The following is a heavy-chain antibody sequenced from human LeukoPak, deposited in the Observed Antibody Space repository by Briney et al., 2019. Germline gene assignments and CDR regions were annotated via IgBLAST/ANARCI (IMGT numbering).Heavy chain of an antibody. J-gene: IGHJ4*02. V-gene: IGHV3-11*01. CDR3: ARRAGAYSHPYDY. D-gene: IGHD4/OR15-4a*01. CDR2: ISSSGSTI. CDR1: GFTFSDYY. Sequence: PGGSLRLFCAASGFTFSDYYMSWIRQAPGKGLEWVSYISSSGSTIYYADSVKGRFTISRDNAKNSLYLQMNSLRAEDTAVYYCARRAGAYSHPYDYWGQGTPVTVSS.